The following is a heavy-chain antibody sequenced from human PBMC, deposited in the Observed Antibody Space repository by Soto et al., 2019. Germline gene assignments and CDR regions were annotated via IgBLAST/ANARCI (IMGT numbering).Heavy chain of an antibody. V-gene: IGHV3-23*01. CDR1: GVTFSSYA. Sequence: GGSLRLSCAASGVTFSSYAMTWVRQAPGKGLEWVSGISGSGGSTYYADSVKGRFTISRDNSKNTMYLQMNSLRAEDTAVYYCAKGVRSYYYYGMDVWGQGTTVTVSS. J-gene: IGHJ6*02. D-gene: IGHD3-22*01. CDR2: ISGSGGST. CDR3: AKGVRSYYYYGMDV.